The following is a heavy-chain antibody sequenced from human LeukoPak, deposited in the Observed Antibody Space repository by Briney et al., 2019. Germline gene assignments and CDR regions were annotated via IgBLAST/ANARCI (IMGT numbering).Heavy chain of an antibody. V-gene: IGHV3-23*01. Sequence: GGSLRLSCAASGFTVSSNYMSWVRQAPGNGLEWVSAISGSGGSTYYADSVKGRFTISRDNSKNTLYLQMNSLRAEDTAVYYCAKDRTTEEFDYWGQGTLVTVSS. CDR2: ISGSGGST. J-gene: IGHJ4*02. CDR1: GFTVSSNY. D-gene: IGHD1-1*01. CDR3: AKDRTTEEFDY.